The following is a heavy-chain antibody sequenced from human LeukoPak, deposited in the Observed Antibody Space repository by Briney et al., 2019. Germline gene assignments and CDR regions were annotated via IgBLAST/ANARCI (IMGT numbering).Heavy chain of an antibody. CDR2: IYYSGST. V-gene: IGHV4-61*08. J-gene: IGHJ6*03. CDR3: SAMGYYYYYMDV. CDR1: GGSISSGDYY. D-gene: IGHD5-18*01. Sequence: SQTLSLTCTVSGGSISSGDYYWSWIRQPPGKGLEWIGYIYYSGSTNYNPSLKSRVTISVDTSKNQFSLKLSSVTAADTAVYYCSAMGYYYYYMDVWGKGTTVTVSS.